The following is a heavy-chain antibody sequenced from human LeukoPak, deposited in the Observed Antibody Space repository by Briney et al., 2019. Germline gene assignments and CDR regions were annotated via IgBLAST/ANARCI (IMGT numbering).Heavy chain of an antibody. J-gene: IGHJ4*02. CDR3: AKSGYNRFDY. D-gene: IGHD5-24*01. Sequence: QAGGSLRLSCAASGFTFSSSALSWVRQAPGKGLEWVSNISGSGSGGSTYYADSVEGRFTISRDNSKNTLYLQMNSLRAEDTAVYYCAKSGYNRFDYWGQGTLVTVSS. V-gene: IGHV3-23*01. CDR1: GFTFSSSA. CDR2: ISGSGSGGST.